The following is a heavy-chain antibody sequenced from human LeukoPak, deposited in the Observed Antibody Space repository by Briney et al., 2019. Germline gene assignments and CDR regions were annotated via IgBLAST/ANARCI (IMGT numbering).Heavy chain of an antibody. CDR2: IIPIFGTA. J-gene: IGHJ5*02. CDR3: ARVGYYGSGSYYNGGWFDP. V-gene: IGHV1-69*06. D-gene: IGHD3-10*01. Sequence: ALVKVSCKASGGTFSSYAISWVRQAPGQGLEWMGGIIPIFGTANYAQKFQGRVTITADKSTSTAYMELSSLRSEDTAVYYCARVGYYGSGSYYNGGWFDPWGQGTLVTVSS. CDR1: GGTFSSYA.